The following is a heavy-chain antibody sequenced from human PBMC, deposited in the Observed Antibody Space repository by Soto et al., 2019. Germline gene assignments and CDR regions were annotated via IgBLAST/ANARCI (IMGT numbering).Heavy chain of an antibody. D-gene: IGHD6-19*01. CDR1: GGSISSYY. CDR2: IYYSGST. V-gene: IGHV4-59*01. CDR3: AGAQQWLVGDWFDP. Sequence: PSETLSLTCTVSGGSISSYYWSWIRQPPGKGLEWIGYIYYSGSTNYNPSLKSRVTISVDTSKNQFSLKLSSVTAADTAVYYCAGAQQWLVGDWFDPWGQGTLVTVSS. J-gene: IGHJ5*02.